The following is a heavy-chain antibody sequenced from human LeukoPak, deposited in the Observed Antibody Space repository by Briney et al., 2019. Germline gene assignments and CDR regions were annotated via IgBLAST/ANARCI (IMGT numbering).Heavy chain of an antibody. V-gene: IGHV3-48*01. Sequence: GGTLRLSCAASGVTFSSYSMNWVRQAPGKGLEWVSDISSSGSTIYYADSVKGRFTITRDNTKKSLYLQMNSLRAEDTAVYYCAGGYCSSNTCYIAFDIWGQGTMVTVSS. J-gene: IGHJ3*02. CDR1: GVTFSSYS. CDR3: AGGYCSSNTCYIAFDI. CDR2: ISSSGSTI. D-gene: IGHD2-2*02.